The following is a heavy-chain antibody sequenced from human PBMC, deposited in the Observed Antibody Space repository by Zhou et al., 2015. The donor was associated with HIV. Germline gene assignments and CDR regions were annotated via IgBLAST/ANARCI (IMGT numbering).Heavy chain of an antibody. Sequence: QVQLVQSGAEVKKPGASVKVSCKASGYTFTSYGISWVRQAPGQGLEWMGWISGYNGNTNYAHKFQGRVTMTTDTSTSTAYMELRGLMSDDTAVYYCARVSGLNSRYDYWGQGTLVTVSS. CDR1: GYTFTSYG. CDR3: ARVSGLNSRYDY. CDR2: ISGYNGNT. V-gene: IGHV1-18*01. J-gene: IGHJ4*02. D-gene: IGHD2/OR15-2a*01.